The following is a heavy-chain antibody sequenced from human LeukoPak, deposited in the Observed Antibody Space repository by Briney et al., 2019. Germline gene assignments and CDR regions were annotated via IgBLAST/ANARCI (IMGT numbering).Heavy chain of an antibody. D-gene: IGHD2-8*02. CDR2: VSGGAGRT. V-gene: IGHV3-23*01. J-gene: IGHJ6*03. Sequence: GGSLRLSCAASGFTFSSFAMTWVRQAPGKGLEWVSTVSGGAGRTDYADSVKGRFTISRDNLKNTLYLQMNGLRAEDTAVYYCAKNRGHCVDGVCHNYYYMDVWGRGTTVTVSS. CDR1: GFTFSSFA. CDR3: AKNRGHCVDGVCHNYYYMDV.